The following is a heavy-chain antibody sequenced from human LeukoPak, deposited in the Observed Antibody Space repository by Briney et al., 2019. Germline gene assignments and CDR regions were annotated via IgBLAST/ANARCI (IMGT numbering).Heavy chain of an antibody. D-gene: IGHD3-10*01. CDR1: GGSFSGYY. Sequence: SETLSLTCAVYGGSFSGYYWSWIRQPPGKGLEWIGEIIHSGSTNYNPSLKSRVTISVDTSKNQFSLKLSSVTAADTAVYYCARGRITMVRGVIVSSWFDPWGQGTLVTVSS. CDR2: IIHSGST. CDR3: ARGRITMVRGVIVSSWFDP. J-gene: IGHJ5*02. V-gene: IGHV4-34*01.